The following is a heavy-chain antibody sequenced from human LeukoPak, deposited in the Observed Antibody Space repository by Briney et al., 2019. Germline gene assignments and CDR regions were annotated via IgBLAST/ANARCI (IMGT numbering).Heavy chain of an antibody. CDR2: IYYSGST. D-gene: IGHD6-13*01. V-gene: IGHV4-59*08. CDR1: GGSMSPHY. Sequence: SETLSLTCTLSGGSMSPHYWSWIRQPPGKGLEWVGYIYYSGSTNYNPSLKSRVTISLDTSKNRFSLNLSSVPAADTAVYYCARRSSSPSFDFWGQGTLVTVSS. J-gene: IGHJ4*02. CDR3: ARRSSSPSFDF.